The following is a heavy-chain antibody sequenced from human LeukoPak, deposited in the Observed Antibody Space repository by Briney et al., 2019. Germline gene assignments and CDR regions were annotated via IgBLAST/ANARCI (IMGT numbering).Heavy chain of an antibody. Sequence: PGGSLRLSCAASGFTFSSYGMHWVRQAPGKGLEWVAVIWYDGSNKYYADSVKGRFTISRGNSKNTLYLQMNSLRAEDTAVYYCARSPADYSNYYFDYWGQGTLVTVSS. CDR1: GFTFSSYG. V-gene: IGHV3-33*01. D-gene: IGHD4-11*01. J-gene: IGHJ4*02. CDR2: IWYDGSNK. CDR3: ARSPADYSNYYFDY.